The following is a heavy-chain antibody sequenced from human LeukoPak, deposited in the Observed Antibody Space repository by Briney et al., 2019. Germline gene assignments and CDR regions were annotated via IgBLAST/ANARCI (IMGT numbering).Heavy chain of an antibody. Sequence: GESLKISCDASGYTFAAYWIGWVRQMPGKGLEWMGIIYPGDSDTRYSPSFQGQVTISADKSISTAYLQWSSLKASDTAMYYCARTGIGNYYDTSGYYQPPVYWGQGTLVTVSS. D-gene: IGHD3-22*01. CDR1: GYTFAAYW. V-gene: IGHV5-51*01. CDR3: ARTGIGNYYDTSGYYQPPVY. J-gene: IGHJ4*02. CDR2: IYPGDSDT.